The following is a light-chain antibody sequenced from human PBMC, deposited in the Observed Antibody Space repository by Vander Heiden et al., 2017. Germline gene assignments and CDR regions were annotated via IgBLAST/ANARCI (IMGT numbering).Light chain of an antibody. CDR3: QQSYNTPLT. Sequence: DIQMTPPPSSLSASVGDRVTITCRASQSISSYLNWYQQKPGKAPKLLIYAASSLQSGVPSRFSGSGSGTDFTLTISSLQPEDFATYYCQQSYNTPLTFGGGTKVEIK. V-gene: IGKV1-39*01. CDR1: QSISSY. J-gene: IGKJ4*01. CDR2: AAS.